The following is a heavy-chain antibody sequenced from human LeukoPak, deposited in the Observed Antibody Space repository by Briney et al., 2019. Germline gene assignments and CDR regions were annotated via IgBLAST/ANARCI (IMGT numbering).Heavy chain of an antibody. Sequence: SETLSLTCSVSGLSITRPYYWSWIRQPPGKGLEWIGEINHSGSTNYNPSLKSRVTISVDTSKNQFSLKLSSVTAADTAVYYCARGEYSSSWSLYYFDYWGQGTLVTVSS. CDR2: INHSGST. V-gene: IGHV4-34*01. J-gene: IGHJ4*02. D-gene: IGHD6-13*01. CDR3: ARGEYSSSWSLYYFDY. CDR1: GLSITRPYY.